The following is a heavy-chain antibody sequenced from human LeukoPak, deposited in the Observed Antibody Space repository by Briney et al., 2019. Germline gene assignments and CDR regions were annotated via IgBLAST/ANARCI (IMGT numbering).Heavy chain of an antibody. CDR3: AKRPSIAVAGAFDY. CDR2: ISGSGGST. D-gene: IGHD6-19*01. CDR1: GFTFSSYA. V-gene: IGHV3-23*01. J-gene: IGHJ4*02. Sequence: GGSLRLSCVASGFTFSSYAMSWVRQAPGKGLEWVSAISGSGGSTYYADSVKGRFTISRDNSKNTLYLQMNSLRAEDTAVYYCAKRPSIAVAGAFDYWGQGTLVTVSS.